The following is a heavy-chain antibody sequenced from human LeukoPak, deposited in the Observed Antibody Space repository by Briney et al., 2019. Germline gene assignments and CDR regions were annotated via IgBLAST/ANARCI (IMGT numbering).Heavy chain of an antibody. CDR3: AKTPYSSSFFDY. CDR2: ISGSGGST. D-gene: IGHD6-6*01. CDR1: GFTFSSYA. J-gene: IGHJ4*02. V-gene: IGHV3-23*01. Sequence: GGSLRLSCAASGFTFSSYAMSWVRQAPEKGLEWVSAISGSGGSTYYADSVKGRFTISRDNSKNTLYLQMNSLRAEDTAVYYCAKTPYSSSFFDYWGQGTLVTVSS.